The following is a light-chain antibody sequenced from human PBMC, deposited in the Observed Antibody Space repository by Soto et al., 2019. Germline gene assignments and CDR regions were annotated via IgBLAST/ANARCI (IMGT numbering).Light chain of an antibody. CDR2: GAS. CDR3: QQYGSSPRT. Sequence: EIAMRQSPATLSVSAGERATLSWRASQSVSGSYLAWYQQKPGQAPRILIYGASSRATGIPDRFSVSGSGTDVTLTISRMQPEDFAVYCGQQYGSSPRTFCQLTKVDIK. V-gene: IGKV3-20*01. CDR1: QSVSGSY. J-gene: IGKJ1*01.